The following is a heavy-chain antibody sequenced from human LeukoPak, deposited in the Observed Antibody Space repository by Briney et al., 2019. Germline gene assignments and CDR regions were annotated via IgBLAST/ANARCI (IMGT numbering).Heavy chain of an antibody. CDR3: ASDEGQWRQNLAEYFQH. Sequence: SETLSLTCTVSGGSISSGGYYWSWIRQHPGKGLEWIGYIYYSGSTYYNPSLKSRVTISVDTSKNQFSLKLSSVTAADTAVYYCASDEGQWRQNLAEYFQHWGQGTLVTVSS. J-gene: IGHJ1*01. CDR1: GGSISSGGYY. D-gene: IGHD6-19*01. CDR2: IYYSGST. V-gene: IGHV4-31*03.